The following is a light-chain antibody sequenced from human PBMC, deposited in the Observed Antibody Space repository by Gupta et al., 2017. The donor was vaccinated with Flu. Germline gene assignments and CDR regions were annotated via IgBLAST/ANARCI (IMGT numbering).Light chain of an antibody. CDR1: QSVSSN. Sequence: EIVITQSPATLSVSPGERATLSCRASQSVSSNLAWYQQKPGQAPRLLIYGASTRATGIPARFSGNGSGTEFTLTISSLQSEDFAVYYCQQYTGWPPYTFDQGTYLDIK. CDR2: GAS. CDR3: QQYTGWPPYT. J-gene: IGKJ2*01. V-gene: IGKV3-15*01.